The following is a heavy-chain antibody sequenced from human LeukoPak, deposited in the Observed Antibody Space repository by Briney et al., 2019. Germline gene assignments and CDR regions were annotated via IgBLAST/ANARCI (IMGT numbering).Heavy chain of an antibody. V-gene: IGHV3-33*01. J-gene: IGHJ3*02. D-gene: IGHD3-22*01. Sequence: GGSLRLSCAASGFTFSSYGMHWVRRPPGKGLEWVAIIWYDGSNTYYADSVKGRFTISRDNSKNTLYLQMNSLRAEDTAVYYCARMDDSSGYYDAFDIWGQGTMVTVSS. CDR3: ARMDDSSGYYDAFDI. CDR2: IWYDGSNT. CDR1: GFTFSSYG.